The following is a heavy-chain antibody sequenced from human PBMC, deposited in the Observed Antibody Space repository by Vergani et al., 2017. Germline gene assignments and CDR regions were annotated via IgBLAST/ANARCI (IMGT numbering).Heavy chain of an antibody. D-gene: IGHD6-13*01. V-gene: IGHV1-8*01. J-gene: IGHJ5*01. CDR2: MNPNSGNT. CDR1: GYTSTSYD. CDR3: AGQGIAAAGDGFDP. Sequence: QMKLVQSGAEVKKTQSSVKASSKASGYTSTSYDINWVRQATGQGLEWMGWMNPNSGNTGYAQKFQGRVTMTRNTSISTAYMELSSLGSEDTAVYYCAGQGIAAAGDGFDPGGQGTVVTVSS.